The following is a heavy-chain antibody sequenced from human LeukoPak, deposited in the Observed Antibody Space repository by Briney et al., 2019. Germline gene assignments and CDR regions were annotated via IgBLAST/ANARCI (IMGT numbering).Heavy chain of an antibody. Sequence: GTSLRLSCAASGFSFSTYAMFWVRQAPGKGLEWVAVIWYDGSEKYYADAVKGRVTISRDNSKSTVYLQMNSLRAEDTALYYCAREGESRLGELSPWGQGTLVTASS. D-gene: IGHD3-16*02. CDR2: IWYDGSEK. V-gene: IGHV3-33*07. CDR3: AREGESRLGELSP. J-gene: IGHJ4*02. CDR1: GFSFSTYA.